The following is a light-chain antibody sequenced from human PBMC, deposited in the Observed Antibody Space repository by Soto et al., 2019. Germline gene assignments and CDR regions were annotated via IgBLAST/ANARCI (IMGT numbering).Light chain of an antibody. CDR2: GAS. CDR1: QSISYY. V-gene: IGKV1-39*01. Sequence: DIQMTQSPSSLSASVGDRVTITCRASQSISYYLNWYQQKPGKVPELLIYGASSLQSGVPSRFSGSGSGTDFTLTISSLQPEDFATYYCQQSYSIPPRTFGQGTKVEIK. J-gene: IGKJ1*01. CDR3: QQSYSIPPRT.